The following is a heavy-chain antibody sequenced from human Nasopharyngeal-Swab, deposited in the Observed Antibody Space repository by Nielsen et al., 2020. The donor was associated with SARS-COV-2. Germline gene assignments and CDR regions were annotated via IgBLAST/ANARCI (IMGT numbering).Heavy chain of an antibody. V-gene: IGHV3-9*01. CDR1: GFTFDDYA. Sequence: SLKISCAASGFTFDDYAYHWVRQAPGKGLEWVSGISWKSEYIGSADSVKGRFTIPRDNAKSSLYLQMNNLGPEDTALYYCAKDKGRWFGELYRAFDIWGQGTMVTVSS. CDR3: AKDKGRWFGELYRAFDI. J-gene: IGHJ3*02. CDR2: ISWKSEYI. D-gene: IGHD3-10*01.